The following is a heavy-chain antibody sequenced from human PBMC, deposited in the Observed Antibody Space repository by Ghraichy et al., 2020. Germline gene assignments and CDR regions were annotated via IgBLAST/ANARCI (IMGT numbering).Heavy chain of an antibody. D-gene: IGHD3-22*01. Sequence: GSLRLSCAASGFTFSSHSMNWVRQAPGKGLEWVSSISSSSSSIYYAESVEGRFTISRDNAKNSLYLQMNSMRAEDTAVYYCARSHYDISGYHHYWGQGTLVTVSS. CDR3: ARSHYDISGYHHY. CDR2: ISSSSSSI. V-gene: IGHV3-21*01. J-gene: IGHJ4*02. CDR1: GFTFSSHS.